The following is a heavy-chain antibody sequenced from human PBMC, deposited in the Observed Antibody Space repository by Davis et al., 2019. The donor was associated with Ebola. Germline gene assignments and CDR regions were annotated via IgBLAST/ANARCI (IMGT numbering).Heavy chain of an antibody. CDR2: ISGSGGST. J-gene: IGHJ5*02. CDR1: GFTFSSYA. D-gene: IGHD3-10*01. Sequence: GESLKISCAASGFTFSSYAMSWVRKAPGKGLEWVSAISGSGGSTYYADSVKGRFTISRDNSKNTLYLQMNSLRTEDTAVYYCARGGILWGNWFDPWGQGTLVTVSS. CDR3: ARGGILWGNWFDP. V-gene: IGHV3-23*01.